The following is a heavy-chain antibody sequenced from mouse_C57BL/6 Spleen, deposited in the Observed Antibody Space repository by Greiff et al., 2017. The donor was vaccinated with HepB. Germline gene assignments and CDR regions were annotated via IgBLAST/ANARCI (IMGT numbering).Heavy chain of an antibody. CDR3: ARWGYSNYDYAMDY. CDR1: GYTFTDHT. D-gene: IGHD2-5*01. J-gene: IGHJ4*01. V-gene: IGHV1-78*01. CDR2: IYPRDGST. Sequence: VKLMESDAELVKPGASVKISCKVSGYTFTDHTIHWMKQRPEQGLEWIGYIYPRDGSTKYNEKFKGKATLTADKSSSTAYMQLNSLTSEDSAVYFCARWGYSNYDYAMDYWGQGTSVTVSS.